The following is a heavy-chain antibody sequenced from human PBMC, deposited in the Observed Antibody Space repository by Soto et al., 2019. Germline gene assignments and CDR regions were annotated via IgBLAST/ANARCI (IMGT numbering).Heavy chain of an antibody. CDR2: ISYSGST. V-gene: IGHV4-59*01. CDR3: ARGSDDDYFDY. D-gene: IGHD3-3*01. Sequence: KPSETLSLTCTVSGGSISSYYWSWIRQPPGKGLEWIGYISYSGSTNYNPSLKSRVTISVDTSKNQFSLKLISVTAADTAVYYCARGSDDDYFDYWGQGTLVTVSS. CDR1: GGSISSYY. J-gene: IGHJ4*02.